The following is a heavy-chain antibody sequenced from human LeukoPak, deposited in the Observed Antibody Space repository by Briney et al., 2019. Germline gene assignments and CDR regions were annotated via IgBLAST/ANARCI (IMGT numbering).Heavy chain of an antibody. D-gene: IGHD6-19*01. CDR1: GYTFTCYY. CDR2: IDPNSGGT. J-gene: IGHJ4*02. V-gene: IGHV1-2*02. CDR3: AGDKSGSSGWYSYFDY. Sequence: GASVKVSCKASGYTFTCYYIHWVRQAPGQGLEWMGWIDPNSGGTNYAQKFRGRVTMTRDTSISTAYMELSRLRSDGTAVYYCAGDKSGSSGWYSYFDYWGQGTLVTVSS.